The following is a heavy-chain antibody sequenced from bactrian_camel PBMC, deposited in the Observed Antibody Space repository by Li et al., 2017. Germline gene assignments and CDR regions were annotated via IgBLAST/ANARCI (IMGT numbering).Heavy chain of an antibody. CDR1: GDTAGYFC. J-gene: IGHJ6*01. Sequence: QLVESGGGSVQAGGSLRLSCAVSGDTAGYFCMGWFRQAPGKEREGVAAIWAGGNSTFYSESVKGRFTISRDNAKNTLYMQLNSLKTEDTAMYYCARDKDGGSYYGADFGYWGQGTQVTVS. V-gene: IGHV3S1*01. D-gene: IGHD2*01. CDR3: ARDKDGGSYYGADFGY. CDR2: IWAGGNST.